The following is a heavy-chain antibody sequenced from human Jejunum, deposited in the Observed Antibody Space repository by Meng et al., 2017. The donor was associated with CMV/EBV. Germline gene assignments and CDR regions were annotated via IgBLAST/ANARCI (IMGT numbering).Heavy chain of an antibody. J-gene: IGHJ4*02. CDR3: ARESPEVTLGY. CDR2: ISSSGSTI. Sequence: AASGLSFSSDSMNWVRQAPGKGLEWVSYISSSGSTIYYADSVKGRFTISRDNAKNSLYLQMNSLRAEDTAVYYCARESPEVTLGYWGQGTLVTVSS. CDR1: GLSFSSDS. V-gene: IGHV3-48*04. D-gene: IGHD4-23*01.